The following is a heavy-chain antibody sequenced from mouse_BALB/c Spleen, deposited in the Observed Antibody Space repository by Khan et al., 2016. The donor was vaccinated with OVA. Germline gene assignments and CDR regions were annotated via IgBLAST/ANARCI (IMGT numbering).Heavy chain of an antibody. CDR2: IYPGNTDT. Sequence: EVQLQQSGTVLARPGASVKMSCKASGYTFTSYWMHWVKQRPGPGLEWIGDIYPGNTDTNYNQKFKGKAKLTAVTSTSTAYMELSSLTNEDSAVYYWTRRNWDVAWFAYWGQGTLVTVSA. CDR3: TRRNWDVAWFAY. J-gene: IGHJ3*01. CDR1: GYTFTSYW. D-gene: IGHD4-1*01. V-gene: IGHV1-5*01.